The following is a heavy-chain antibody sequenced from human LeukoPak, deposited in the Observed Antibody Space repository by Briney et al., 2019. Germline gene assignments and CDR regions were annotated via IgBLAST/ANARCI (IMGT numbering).Heavy chain of an antibody. J-gene: IGHJ6*02. V-gene: IGHV3-15*01. CDR1: GFTFTKAH. Sequence: PGGSLRLSCAASGFTFTKAHMNWVRQAPGKGLEWVAHIKGTPDGATADYITPVKGRFTISRDDSKNTLYLQMNNLRTEDTAVYYCTTGRNPITIYGLDAWGHGTTVTVSS. CDR2: IKGTPDGATA. CDR3: TTGRNPITIYGLDA.